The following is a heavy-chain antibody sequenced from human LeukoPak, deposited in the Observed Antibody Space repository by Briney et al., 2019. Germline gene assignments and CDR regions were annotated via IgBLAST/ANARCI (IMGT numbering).Heavy chain of an antibody. CDR1: GFTFDDYA. CDR3: AKDAVHYDFSDGSYMDV. D-gene: IGHD3-3*01. V-gene: IGHV3-9*01. CDR2: ISWNSGSI. J-gene: IGHJ6*03. Sequence: PGGSLRLSCAASGFTFDDYAMHWVRQAPGKGLEWVSGISWNSGSIGYADSVKGRFTISRDNAKNSLYPQMNSLRAEDTALYYCAKDAVHYDFSDGSYMDVWGKGTTVTVSS.